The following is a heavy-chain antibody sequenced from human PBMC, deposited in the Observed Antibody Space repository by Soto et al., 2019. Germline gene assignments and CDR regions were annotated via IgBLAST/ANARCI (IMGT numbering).Heavy chain of an antibody. Sequence: GGSLRLSCAASGFTFSSYAMSWVRQAPGKGLEWVSAISGSGGSTYYADSVKGRFTISRDNSKNTLYLQMNSLRAEDTAVYYCAKSSCSCGSCYSDFDYWGQGTLVTVSS. CDR3: AKSSCSCGSCYSDFDY. V-gene: IGHV3-23*01. CDR1: GFTFSSYA. CDR2: ISGSGGST. D-gene: IGHD2-15*01. J-gene: IGHJ4*02.